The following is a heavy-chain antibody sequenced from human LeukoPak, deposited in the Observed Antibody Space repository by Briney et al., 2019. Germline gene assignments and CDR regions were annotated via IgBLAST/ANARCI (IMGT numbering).Heavy chain of an antibody. Sequence: GGSLRLSCAASGFTFSSYGMHWVRQAPGKGLEWVAVIWYDGSNKYYADSVKGRFTISRDNSKNTVYLQMNSLRPEDTAVYYCAREPPVVRGPQRRTFDILGHGAMPTVSS. CDR3: AREPPVVRGPQRRTFDI. CDR2: IWYDGSNK. CDR1: GFTFSSYG. J-gene: IGHJ3*02. D-gene: IGHD2-2*01. V-gene: IGHV3-33*01.